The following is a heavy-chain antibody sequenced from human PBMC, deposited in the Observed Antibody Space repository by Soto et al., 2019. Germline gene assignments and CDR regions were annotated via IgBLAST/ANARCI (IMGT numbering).Heavy chain of an antibody. CDR3: AREGSGSYYYGMDV. Sequence: ASVKVSCKASGYTFTGYYMHWVRQAPGQGLEWMGWINPNSGGTNYAQKFQGWVTMPRDTSISTAYMELSRLRSDDTAVYYCAREGSGSYYYGMDVWGQGTTVTVSS. CDR1: GYTFTGYY. J-gene: IGHJ6*02. D-gene: IGHD1-26*01. CDR2: INPNSGGT. V-gene: IGHV1-2*04.